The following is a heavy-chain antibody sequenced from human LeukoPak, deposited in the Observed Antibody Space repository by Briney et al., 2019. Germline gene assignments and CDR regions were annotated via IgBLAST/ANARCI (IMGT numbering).Heavy chain of an antibody. CDR2: IRYDGSSK. CDR3: AKGGYNSGWYVSFDY. D-gene: IGHD6-19*01. CDR1: GFTFSSYG. J-gene: IGHJ4*02. V-gene: IGHV3-30*02. Sequence: GGSLRLSCAASGFTFSSYGMHWVRQAPGKGLEWVAFIRYDGSSKYYADSVKGRFTISRDNAKNSLYLQMNTLRAEDTALYYCAKGGYNSGWYVSFDYWGQGSLVTVSS.